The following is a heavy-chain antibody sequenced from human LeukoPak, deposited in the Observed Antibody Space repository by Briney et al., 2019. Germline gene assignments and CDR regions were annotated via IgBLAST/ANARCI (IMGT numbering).Heavy chain of an antibody. CDR1: GLSFGFYA. J-gene: IGHJ6*02. CDR2: INHNGNVN. D-gene: IGHD3-16*01. CDR3: ARGGGLDV. Sequence: GGSLRLSCAASGLSFGFYAMSWARQAPGKGLEWVASINHNGNVNYYVDSVKGRFTISRDNAKNSLYLQMSNLRAEDTAVYFCARGGGLDVWGQGATVTVSS. V-gene: IGHV3-7*03.